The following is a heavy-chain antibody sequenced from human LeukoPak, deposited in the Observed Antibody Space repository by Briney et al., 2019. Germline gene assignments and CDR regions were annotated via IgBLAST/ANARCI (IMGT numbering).Heavy chain of an antibody. D-gene: IGHD3-22*01. CDR1: GDSISSYY. CDR3: ARDRLAYYDRSGLDC. CDR2: IYYSRST. V-gene: IGHV4-59*01. Sequence: KPSETLSLTCTVSGDSISSYYWNWIRQPPGKGLKGIGYIYYSRSTNYNPSLKSRVTMSVDTSKNQFSLNLSSVTAADTAFYYCARDRLAYYDRSGLDCWGQGTLVTVSS. J-gene: IGHJ4*02.